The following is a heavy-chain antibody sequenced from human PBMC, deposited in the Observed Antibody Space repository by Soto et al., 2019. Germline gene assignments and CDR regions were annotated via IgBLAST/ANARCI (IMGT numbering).Heavy chain of an antibody. D-gene: IGHD5-12*01. V-gene: IGHV3-33*01. Sequence: VQLVESGGGVVQPGRSLRLSCAASGFTFSSYGMHWVRQAPGKGLEWVAVIWYDGSNKYYADSVKGRFTISRDNSKNTLYLQMNSLRAEDTAVYYCARVKYSGFTKTGAFDYWGQGTLVTVSS. CDR1: GFTFSSYG. J-gene: IGHJ4*02. CDR2: IWYDGSNK. CDR3: ARVKYSGFTKTGAFDY.